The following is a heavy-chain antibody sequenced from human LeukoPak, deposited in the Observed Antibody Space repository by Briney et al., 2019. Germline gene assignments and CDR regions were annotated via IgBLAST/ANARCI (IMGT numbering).Heavy chain of an antibody. CDR2: IYYSGST. Sequence: SETLSLTCTVSGGSISSYYWSWIRQPPGKRLEWIGYIYYSGSTSYNPSLKSRVTISVDTSKNQFSLKLSSVTAADTAVYYCARLGSGWYDGYFDYWGQGTLVTVSS. V-gene: IGHV4-59*08. D-gene: IGHD6-19*01. CDR1: GGSISSYY. CDR3: ARLGSGWYDGYFDY. J-gene: IGHJ4*02.